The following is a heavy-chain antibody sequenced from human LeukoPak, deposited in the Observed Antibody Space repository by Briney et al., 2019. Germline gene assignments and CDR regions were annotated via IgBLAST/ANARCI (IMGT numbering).Heavy chain of an antibody. V-gene: IGHV1-2*02. J-gene: IGHJ3*02. CDR1: GYTFTGYY. CDR2: INPNSGGT. CDR3: AGNYGDYAGDAFDI. D-gene: IGHD4-17*01. Sequence: ASVKVSCKASGYTFTGYYMHWVRQAPGQGLEWVGWINPNSGGTNYAQKFQGRVTMTRDTSISTAYMELSRLRSDDTAVYYCAGNYGDYAGDAFDIWGQGTMVTVSS.